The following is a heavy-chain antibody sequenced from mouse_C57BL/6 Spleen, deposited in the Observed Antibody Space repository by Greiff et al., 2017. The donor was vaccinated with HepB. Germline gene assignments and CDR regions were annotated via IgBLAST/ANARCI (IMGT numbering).Heavy chain of an antibody. CDR2: IYPGDGDT. Sequence: QLKQSGAELVKPGASVKISCKASGYAFSSYWMNWVKQRPGKGLEWIGQIYPGDGDTNYNGKFKGKATLTADKSSSTAYMQLSSLTSEDSAVYFCARKGSHYAMDYWGQGTSVTVSS. V-gene: IGHV1-80*01. CDR1: GYAFSSYW. J-gene: IGHJ4*01. CDR3: ARKGSHYAMDY.